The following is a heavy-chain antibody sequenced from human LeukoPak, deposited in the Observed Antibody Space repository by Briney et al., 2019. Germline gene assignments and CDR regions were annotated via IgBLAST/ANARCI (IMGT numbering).Heavy chain of an antibody. Sequence: QPGGSLRLSCGASGFTFSSYWMHWVRQAPGKGLVWVSLINSDGSSTRYADSVKGRFTISRDNAKNSLYLQMNSLRAEDTAVYYCARPPPYGSGSYPLDYWGQGTLVTVSS. CDR2: INSDGSST. V-gene: IGHV3-74*01. J-gene: IGHJ4*02. D-gene: IGHD3-10*01. CDR3: ARPPPYGSGSYPLDY. CDR1: GFTFSSYW.